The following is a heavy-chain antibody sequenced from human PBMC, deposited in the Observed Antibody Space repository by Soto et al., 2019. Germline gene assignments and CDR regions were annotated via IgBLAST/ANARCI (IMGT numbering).Heavy chain of an antibody. V-gene: IGHV3-23*01. CDR3: AKDGYTYGQPDY. CDR1: GFIFRNYA. D-gene: IGHD5-18*01. CDR2: ISGSAGSR. J-gene: IGHJ4*02. Sequence: EVQLLESGGGLVQPGGSLRLSCAASGFIFRNYAMSWVRQAPGKGLEWVSAISGSAGSRYYADSVKGRFTISRDNSKNTLYLQMNSLRAEDTAVYYCAKDGYTYGQPDYWGQGTLVTVSS.